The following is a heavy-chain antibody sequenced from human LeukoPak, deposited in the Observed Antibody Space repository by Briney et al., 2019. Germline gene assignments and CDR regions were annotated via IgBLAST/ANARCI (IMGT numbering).Heavy chain of an antibody. D-gene: IGHD3-10*01. CDR1: GYTFTSYD. CDR2: MNPTSGHT. CDR3: ARSPVGVRKKHDL. J-gene: IGHJ5*02. V-gene: IGHV1-8*01. Sequence: ASVRVSCKASGYTFTSYDINWVRQAPGQGLEWMGWMNPTSGHTGYVQKFQGRITMTRDTSVSTAYMELNSLTSEDTAVYYCARSPVGVRKKHDLWGQGTRVIVSS.